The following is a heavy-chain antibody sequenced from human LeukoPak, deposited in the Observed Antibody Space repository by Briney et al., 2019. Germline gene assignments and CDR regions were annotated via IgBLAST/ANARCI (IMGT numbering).Heavy chain of an antibody. D-gene: IGHD5-24*01. CDR1: LGSPNSYY. Sequence: KPSETLSLTSTVSLGSPNSYYWSSIRQPPGKGLKWRGYIYYSGSTNYTTSLQSRATILVDTSKNQFSLKLRSVTAAHTAVYYCTSVEDWDDLVYWGQGTLVTVSS. CDR2: IYYSGST. V-gene: IGHV4-59*01. CDR3: TSVEDWDDLVY. J-gene: IGHJ4*02.